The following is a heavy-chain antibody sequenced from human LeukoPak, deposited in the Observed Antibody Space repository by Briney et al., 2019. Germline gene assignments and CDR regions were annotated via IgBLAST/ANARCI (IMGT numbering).Heavy chain of an antibody. CDR1: GGSFSDYY. D-gene: IGHD3-22*01. Sequence: SETLSLTCAVYGGSFSDYYWNWVREPPGKGLEWVGEINHSGSTNYNPSLKSRVTMSVDTFKNQFSLTLSSVTAADTAVYYCARVQDFETRGYYLGYWGHGTLVTVSS. CDR2: INHSGST. J-gene: IGHJ4*01. V-gene: IGHV4-34*01. CDR3: ARVQDFETRGYYLGY.